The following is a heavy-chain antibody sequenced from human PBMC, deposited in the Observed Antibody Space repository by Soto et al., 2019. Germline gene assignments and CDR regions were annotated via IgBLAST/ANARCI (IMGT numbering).Heavy chain of an antibody. V-gene: IGHV3-23*01. CDR3: AKDALSGYYDFWSGHGMDV. Sequence: QSGGSLRLSCAASGFTFSSYAMSWVRQAPGKGLEWVSAISGSGGSTYYADSVKGRFTISRDNSKNTLYLQMNSLRAEDTAVYYCAKDALSGYYDFWSGHGMDVWGQGTTVTVSS. CDR1: GFTFSSYA. CDR2: ISGSGGST. D-gene: IGHD3-3*01. J-gene: IGHJ6*02.